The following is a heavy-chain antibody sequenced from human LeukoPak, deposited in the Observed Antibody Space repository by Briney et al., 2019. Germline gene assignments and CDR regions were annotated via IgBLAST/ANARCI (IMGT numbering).Heavy chain of an antibody. Sequence: PSETLSLTCTVSGVSISSLSWSWIRQPPGGGLESIGSISNTGATNYNPSLKSRVTISVDTSNNEVSLKVTSVNAADTAAYYCARGSDSYGYPYYYYYYMDVWGKGTTVTVSS. D-gene: IGHD5-18*01. CDR2: ISNTGAT. J-gene: IGHJ6*03. CDR1: GVSISSLS. V-gene: IGHV4-59*11. CDR3: ARGSDSYGYPYYYYYYMDV.